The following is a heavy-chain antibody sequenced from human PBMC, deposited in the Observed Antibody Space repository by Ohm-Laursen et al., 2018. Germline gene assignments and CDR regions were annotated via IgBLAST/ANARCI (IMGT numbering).Heavy chain of an antibody. D-gene: IGHD3-22*01. CDR1: GFTFSNYR. Sequence: SLRLSCAASGFTFSNYRLHWVRPAPGKGLEWVAGISYDGRNKYYADSVKGRFTISRDNSKNTLYLQMNSLRAEDTAVYYCAKDLRSGYSYYYYYYGMDVWGQGTTVTVSS. V-gene: IGHV3-30*18. CDR2: ISYDGRNK. J-gene: IGHJ6*02. CDR3: AKDLRSGYSYYYYYYGMDV.